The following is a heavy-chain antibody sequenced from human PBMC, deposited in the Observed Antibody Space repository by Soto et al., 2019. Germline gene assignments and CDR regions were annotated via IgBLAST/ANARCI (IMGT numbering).Heavy chain of an antibody. D-gene: IGHD3-22*01. CDR3: PRGEGYYYDRSGYPDYYYYGMDV. CDR2: IIPIFGTA. Sequence: QVQLVQSGAEMKKPGSSVKVSCKASGGTFSSYAISWVRQAPGQGLEWMGGIIPIFGTANYAQKFQGRVTITADKSTSTAYMELSSLRSEDTAVYYCPRGEGYYYDRSGYPDYYYYGMDVWGQGTTVTVSS. J-gene: IGHJ6*02. CDR1: GGTFSSYA. V-gene: IGHV1-69*06.